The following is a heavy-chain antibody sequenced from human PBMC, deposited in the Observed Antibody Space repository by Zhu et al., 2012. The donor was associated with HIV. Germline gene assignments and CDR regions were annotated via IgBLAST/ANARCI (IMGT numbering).Heavy chain of an antibody. J-gene: IGHJ2*01. CDR1: GGSISSSSYY. CDR2: IYYSGST. V-gene: IGHV4-39*01. D-gene: IGHD3-10*01. Sequence: QVQLQESGPGLVKPSETLSLTCTVSGGSISSSSYYWGWIRQPPGKGLEWIGSIYYSGSTYYNPSLKSRVTISVDTSKNQFSLKLSSVTAADTAVYYCARHEVATMVRGGIAHFYWYFDLWGRGTLVTVSS. CDR3: ARHEVATMVRGGIAHFYWYFDL.